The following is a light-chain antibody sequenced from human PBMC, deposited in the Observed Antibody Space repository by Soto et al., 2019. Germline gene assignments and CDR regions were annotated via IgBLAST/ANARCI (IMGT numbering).Light chain of an antibody. CDR3: SSYTSSSTLDVV. J-gene: IGLJ2*01. Sequence: QPVLTQPASVSGSPGQSITISCTGTSSDVGGYNYVSWYQQHPGKAPKLMIYDVSNRPSGVSNRFSGSKSGNTASLSISGLQAEDEADDYCSSYTSSSTLDVVFGGGTKLTVL. V-gene: IGLV2-14*01. CDR2: DVS. CDR1: SSDVGGYNY.